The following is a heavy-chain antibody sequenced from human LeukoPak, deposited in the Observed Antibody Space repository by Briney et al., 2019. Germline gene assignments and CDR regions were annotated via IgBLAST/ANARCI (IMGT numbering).Heavy chain of an antibody. Sequence: SETLSLTCTVSGGSISSGGYYWRWIRQHPGKGLEWIGYIYYSGSTYYNPSLKSRVTISVDTSKNQFSLKLSSVTAADTAVYYCARDFDRAAAGVWGQGTLATVSS. V-gene: IGHV4-31*03. CDR3: ARDFDRAAAGV. CDR2: IYYSGST. D-gene: IGHD6-13*01. J-gene: IGHJ4*02. CDR1: GGSISSGGYY.